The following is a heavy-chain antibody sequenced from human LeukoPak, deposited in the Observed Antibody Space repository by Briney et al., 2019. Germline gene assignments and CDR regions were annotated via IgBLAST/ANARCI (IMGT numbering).Heavy chain of an antibody. V-gene: IGHV1-18*01. D-gene: IGHD2-15*01. Sequence: ASVKVSCKTSGYTFSSYDISWVRQAPGQGLGWMGWITAYNGSTNYAQKFQGRVTMTTDTSTSTAYMELRSLTSADTAVYYCARERWRVGFDYWGQGALVTVSS. J-gene: IGHJ4*02. CDR3: ARERWRVGFDY. CDR1: GYTFSSYD. CDR2: ITAYNGST.